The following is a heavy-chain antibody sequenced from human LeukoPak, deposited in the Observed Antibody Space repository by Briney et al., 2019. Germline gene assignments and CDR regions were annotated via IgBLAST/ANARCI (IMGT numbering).Heavy chain of an antibody. J-gene: IGHJ4*02. Sequence: LRXXXXXSXXXXSSYAXSWVRQAPGKGLEWVSAISGSGGSTYYADSVKGRFTISRDNSKNTLYLQMNSLRAEDTAVYYCAKDLRGITIFGVVIIPQPNFDYWGQGTLVTVSS. CDR2: ISGSGGST. V-gene: IGHV3-23*01. CDR1: XXXXSSYA. CDR3: AKDLRGITIFGVVIIPQPNFDY. D-gene: IGHD3-3*01.